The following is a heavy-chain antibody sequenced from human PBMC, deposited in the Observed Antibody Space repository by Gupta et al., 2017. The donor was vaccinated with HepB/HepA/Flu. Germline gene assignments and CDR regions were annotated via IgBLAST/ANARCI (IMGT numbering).Heavy chain of an antibody. D-gene: IGHD4/OR15-4a*01. CDR1: GFSLSTSGVG. Sequence: QITLKESGPTLVKPTQTLTLTCTFSGFSLSTSGVGVGWIRQPPGKALEWLALIYWDDDKRYSTALKNRLTITKDTAKKQVVFTMIKMDPVDTATYYCAHRRSNWPGGAKYGGQGTLVTVSS. J-gene: IGHJ4*02. CDR3: AHRRSNWPGGAKY. V-gene: IGHV2-5*02. CDR2: IYWDDDK.